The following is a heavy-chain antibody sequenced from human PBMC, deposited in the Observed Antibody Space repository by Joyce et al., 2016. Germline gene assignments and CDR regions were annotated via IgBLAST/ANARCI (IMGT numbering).Heavy chain of an antibody. CDR3: ANGPGLWRGSSDYYVMDV. J-gene: IGHJ6*02. CDR1: GFAFSKYA. V-gene: IGHV3-23*01. D-gene: IGHD3-3*01. CDR2: ISDDGVHI. Sequence: EVQLLESGGGLVQPGGSLRLSCAASGFAFSKYAMSWVRQAPGQGLGWVSAISDDGVHIYYADSMKGRFTISRDNSKNTLYLQMNSLRGEDTAVYYCANGPGLWRGSSDYYVMDVWGQGTTVTVSS.